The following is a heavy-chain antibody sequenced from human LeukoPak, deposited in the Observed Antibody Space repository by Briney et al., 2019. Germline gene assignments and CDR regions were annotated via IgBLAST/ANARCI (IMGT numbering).Heavy chain of an antibody. Sequence: GRTLRLSCAASAFTLSDYIMNWVRQAPGNGLEWISYIDTSSSTMYYADSVMGRFTISRDNAKESLYLQMNSLRDEDTAVYYCAREDDSWGPNNLDLWGQGTMVTVSS. V-gene: IGHV3-48*02. CDR1: AFTLSDYI. J-gene: IGHJ3*01. D-gene: IGHD7-27*01. CDR2: IDTSSSTM. CDR3: AREDDSWGPNNLDL.